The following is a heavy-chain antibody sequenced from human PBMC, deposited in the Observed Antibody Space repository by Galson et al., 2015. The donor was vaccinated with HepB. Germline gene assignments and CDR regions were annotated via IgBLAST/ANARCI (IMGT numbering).Heavy chain of an antibody. V-gene: IGHV1-69*13. CDR1: GGTFSSYA. CDR3: ARDFNSVGGSGDLFDY. Sequence: SVKVSCKASGGTFSSYAISWVRQAPGQGLEWMGGIIPIFGTANYAQKFQGRVTITADESTSTAYMELSSLRSEDTAVYYCARDFNSVGGSGDLFDYWGQGTLVTVSS. J-gene: IGHJ4*02. D-gene: IGHD2-15*01. CDR2: IIPIFGTA.